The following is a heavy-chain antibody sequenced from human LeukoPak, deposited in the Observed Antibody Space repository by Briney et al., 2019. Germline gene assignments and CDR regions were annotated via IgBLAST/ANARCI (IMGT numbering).Heavy chain of an antibody. J-gene: IGHJ4*02. D-gene: IGHD1-14*01. CDR2: IKQDGSEK. V-gene: IGHV3-7*04. CDR3: ARHNPLWGY. CDR1: GFTFSDYW. Sequence: PGGSLRLSCAASGFTFSDYWMSRVRQAPGKGLEWVANIKQDGSEKYYVDSVKGRFTISRDNAKNSLYLQMNSLRAEDTALYYCARHNPLWGYWGQGTLVTVSS.